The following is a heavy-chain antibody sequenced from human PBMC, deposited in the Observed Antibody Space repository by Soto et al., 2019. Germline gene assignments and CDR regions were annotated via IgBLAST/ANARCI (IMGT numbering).Heavy chain of an antibody. J-gene: IGHJ3*01. CDR1: GFMFNDYG. Sequence: GGSLRLSCEASGFMFNDYGMHWVRQAPGKGLDWVAVISYDGDNKYYAQSVKGRFTISRDNSKNTLFLHMDSLRHEDTAVYHCVKGDLDTAVVNSPDAFDFWGQGTMVTVSS. CDR3: VKGDLDTAVVNSPDAFDF. CDR2: ISYDGDNK. V-gene: IGHV3-30*18. D-gene: IGHD5-18*01.